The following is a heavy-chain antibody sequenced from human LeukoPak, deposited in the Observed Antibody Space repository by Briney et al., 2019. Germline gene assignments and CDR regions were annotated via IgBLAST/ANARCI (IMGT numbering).Heavy chain of an antibody. D-gene: IGHD1-26*01. CDR1: GFTFSSYS. CDR3: ARDGSYYGQYYFDY. Sequence: GGSLRLSCAASGFTFSSYSMNWVRQAPGKGLEWVSSISSSSRYVYYADSLKGRFTISRDNAQNALYLQMNRLIVEDTAVYFCARDGSYYGQYYFDYWGRGTLVSVSS. CDR2: ISSSSRYV. J-gene: IGHJ4*02. V-gene: IGHV3-21*01.